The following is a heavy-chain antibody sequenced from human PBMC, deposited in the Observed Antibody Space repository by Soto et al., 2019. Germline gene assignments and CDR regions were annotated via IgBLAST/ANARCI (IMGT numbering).Heavy chain of an antibody. CDR1: VFTFSSYS. V-gene: IGHV3-21*01. Sequence: VGSLRLSCASSVFTFSSYSMNWVRHSPGKWLEWVSSISSSSSYIYYADSVKGRFTISRDNAKNSLYLQMNSLRAEDTAVYYCAPNGTVEYWGQGTLVTVSS. CDR3: APNGTVEY. CDR2: ISSSSSYI. J-gene: IGHJ4*02. D-gene: IGHD1-1*01.